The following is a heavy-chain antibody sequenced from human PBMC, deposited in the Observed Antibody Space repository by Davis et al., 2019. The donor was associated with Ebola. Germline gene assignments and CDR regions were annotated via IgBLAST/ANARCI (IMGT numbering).Heavy chain of an antibody. J-gene: IGHJ3*02. CDR2: IYTGDSDT. Sequence: GESLKISCKGSGYSFTSYWIGWVRQMPGKGLEWMGLIYTGDSDTRYSPSFRGQVTMSADKSIKTAFLQWSSLKASDTAMYYCASLRRTITGMDDGFDIWGQGTMVTVSS. V-gene: IGHV5-51*01. CDR3: ASLRRTITGMDDGFDI. CDR1: GYSFTSYW. D-gene: IGHD2-8*02.